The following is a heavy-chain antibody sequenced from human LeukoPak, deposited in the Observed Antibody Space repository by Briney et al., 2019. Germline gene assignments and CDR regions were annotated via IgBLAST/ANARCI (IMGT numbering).Heavy chain of an antibody. CDR1: GFSFSSYA. Sequence: GGSLRLSCAASGFSFSSYAMSWVRQAPGKGLEWVSSISISGGSTYYADSVKGRFTISRDNPKNTLYLQMNSLRAEDTAIYYCAKFLFYDTSGYFDYWGQGTLVTVSS. CDR2: ISISGGST. J-gene: IGHJ4*02. D-gene: IGHD3-22*01. CDR3: AKFLFYDTSGYFDY. V-gene: IGHV3-23*01.